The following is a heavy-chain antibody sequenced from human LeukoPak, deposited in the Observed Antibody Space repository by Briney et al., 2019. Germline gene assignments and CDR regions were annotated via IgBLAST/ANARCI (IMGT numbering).Heavy chain of an antibody. CDR3: ARGGWFGPNYYYYYMDV. J-gene: IGHJ6*03. D-gene: IGHD3-10*01. CDR2: IYYSGST. Sequence: SETLSLTCTVSGGSISSSSYYWGWIRQPPGKGLEWIGSIYYSGSTYYNPSLKSRVTISVDTSKNQFSLKLSSVTAADTAVYYCARGGWFGPNYYYYYMDVWGKGTTVTVSS. CDR1: GGSISSSSYY. V-gene: IGHV4-39*01.